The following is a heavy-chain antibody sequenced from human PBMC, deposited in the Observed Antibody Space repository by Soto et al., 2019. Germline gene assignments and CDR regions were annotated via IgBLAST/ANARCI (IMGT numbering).Heavy chain of an antibody. D-gene: IGHD3-22*01. J-gene: IGHJ1*01. CDR1: GFSLTDRV. Sequence: QVQLVESGGDVVQPGRSLRLSCAVSGFSLTDRVIHWVRQTPGKGLDWVALISHDGGNKVYTDSVKGRFTISRDISKNTVVLQMDSLKPEDTAIYFCAREDESSGHAGTFHHWGQGTLVTVSS. CDR3: AREDESSGHAGTFHH. V-gene: IGHV3-30*03. CDR2: ISHDGGNK.